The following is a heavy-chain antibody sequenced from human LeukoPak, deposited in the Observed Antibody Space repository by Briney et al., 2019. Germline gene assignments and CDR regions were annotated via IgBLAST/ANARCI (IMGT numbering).Heavy chain of an antibody. CDR3: ARSNWDYPFEY. CDR1: GFTVSSNY. D-gene: IGHD3-16*01. CDR2: IYSGGST. Sequence: GGSLRPSCAASGFTVSSNYMSWVRQAPGKGLEWVSVIYSGGSTYYADSVKGRFTISRHNSKNTLYLQMNSLRAEDTAVYYCARSNWDYPFEYWGQGTLVTVSS. J-gene: IGHJ4*02. V-gene: IGHV3-53*04.